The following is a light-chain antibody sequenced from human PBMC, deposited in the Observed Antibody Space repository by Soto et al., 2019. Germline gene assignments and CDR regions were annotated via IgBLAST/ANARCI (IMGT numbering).Light chain of an antibody. CDR3: QLRSSWPPYT. CDR1: QSVGTY. V-gene: IGKV3-11*01. Sequence: EFVLTQSPATLSLSPGEGASLSCWASQSVGTYMAWYQHKPGQPPRLLIYDASKRATGIPARFSGSGSGTNFTFTISSLEPADFALYFCQLRSSWPPYTFAQGTKVGMK. CDR2: DAS. J-gene: IGKJ2*01.